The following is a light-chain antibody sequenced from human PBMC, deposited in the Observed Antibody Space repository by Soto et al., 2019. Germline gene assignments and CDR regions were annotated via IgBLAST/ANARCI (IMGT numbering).Light chain of an antibody. Sequence: EIVMTQSPATLSVSPGERATLSCRASQSVSSNLAWYQQKPGQAPRLLIYSASTRATGIPARFSGSGSGTEFTLTISSLQSEDFAVYYCQQYNNWPLTFGQGTKVEFK. CDR3: QQYNNWPLT. V-gene: IGKV3-15*01. CDR2: SAS. J-gene: IGKJ1*01. CDR1: QSVSSN.